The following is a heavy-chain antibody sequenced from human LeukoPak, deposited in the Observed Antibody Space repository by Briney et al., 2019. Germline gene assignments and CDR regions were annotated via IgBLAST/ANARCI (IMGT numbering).Heavy chain of an antibody. CDR3: AKASWVSSADAVL. V-gene: IGHV3-23*01. CDR1: GFIFSNYA. D-gene: IGHD3-16*01. J-gene: IGHJ4*02. CDR2: LRGDGET. Sequence: GGSLRLSCAASGFIFSNYAMSWVRQAPARGLERVSSLRGDGETFYADSVKGRFTLSRDDSRNTVYLQLNNLRVEDTAVYYCAKASWVSSADAVLWGQGTLVTVSS.